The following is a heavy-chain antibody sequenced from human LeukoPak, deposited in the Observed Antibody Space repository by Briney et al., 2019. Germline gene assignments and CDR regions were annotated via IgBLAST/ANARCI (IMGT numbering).Heavy chain of an antibody. J-gene: IGHJ4*02. CDR3: ARITKRYCSSTSCYSFDY. CDR1: GYTFTGYY. V-gene: IGHV1-2*02. CDR2: INPNSGGT. D-gene: IGHD2-2*01. Sequence: ASVKVSCKASGYTFTGYYIHWVRQAPGQGLEWMGWINPNSGGTNYAQKFQGRVTMTRDTSISTAYMELSRLRSDDTAVYYCARITKRYCSSTSCYSFDYWGQGTLVTVSS.